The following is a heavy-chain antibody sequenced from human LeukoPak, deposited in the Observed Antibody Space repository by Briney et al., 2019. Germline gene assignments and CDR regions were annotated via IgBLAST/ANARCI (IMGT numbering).Heavy chain of an antibody. CDR2: ISYDGSNK. CDR1: GFTFSSYG. Sequence: PGGSLRLSCAASGFTFSSYGMHWVRQAPGKGLEWVAVISYDGSNKYYADSVKGRFTISRDNSKNTLYLQMNSLRAEDTAVYYCAKDARSWYFAYYFDYSGQGTLVTVSP. J-gene: IGHJ4*02. CDR3: AKDARSWYFAYYFDY. V-gene: IGHV3-30*18. D-gene: IGHD6-13*01.